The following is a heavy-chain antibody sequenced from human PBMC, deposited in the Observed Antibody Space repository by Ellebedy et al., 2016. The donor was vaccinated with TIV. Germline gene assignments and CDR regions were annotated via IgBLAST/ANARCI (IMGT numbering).Heavy chain of an antibody. Sequence: GGSLRLSCAASGFTFTAYWMSWVRQAPGKGLEWVANIKHDGSEKYYVDSVKGRFTISRDNAKNSLYLQMNSLRAEDTAVYYCARAFPGIAVTGTWGQGTLVTVSS. J-gene: IGHJ5*02. V-gene: IGHV3-7*01. D-gene: IGHD6-19*01. CDR2: IKHDGSEK. CDR1: GFTFTAYW. CDR3: ARAFPGIAVTGT.